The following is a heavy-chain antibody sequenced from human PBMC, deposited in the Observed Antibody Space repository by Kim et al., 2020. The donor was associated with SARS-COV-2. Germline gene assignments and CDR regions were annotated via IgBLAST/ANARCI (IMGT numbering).Heavy chain of an antibody. CDR3: ARAETIFGVVIGCFDN. CDR2: IYYSGST. Sequence: SETLSLTCTVSGGSISSGGYYWSWIRQHPGKGLEWIGYIYYSGSTYYNPSLKSRVTISVDTSKNQFSLKLSSVTAADTAVYYCARAETIFGVVIGCFDNWGQGTLVTVSS. CDR1: GGSISSGGYY. D-gene: IGHD3-3*01. J-gene: IGHJ4*02. V-gene: IGHV4-31*03.